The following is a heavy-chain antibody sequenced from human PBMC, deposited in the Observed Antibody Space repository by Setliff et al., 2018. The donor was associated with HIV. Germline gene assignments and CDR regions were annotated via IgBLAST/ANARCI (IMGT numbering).Heavy chain of an antibody. V-gene: IGHV1-69*13. J-gene: IGHJ6*04. CDR1: GDTFNSHA. D-gene: IGHD2-15*01. Sequence: SVKVSCKASGDTFNSHAISWVRQAPGQGLEWMGGIIPIFGTPNYAQKFKGILTITADESTSTVYMELSSLRSEDTAVYYCARDSRDIVVVIAPEPEPYYYYGMDVWGEGTTVTVSS. CDR2: IIPIFGTP. CDR3: ARDSRDIVVVIAPEPEPYYYYGMDV.